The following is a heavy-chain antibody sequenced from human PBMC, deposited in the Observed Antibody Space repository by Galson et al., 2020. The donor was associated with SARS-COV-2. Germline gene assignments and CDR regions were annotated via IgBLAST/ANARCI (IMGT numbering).Heavy chain of an antibody. J-gene: IGHJ4*02. CDR1: GFTFDDYA. V-gene: IGHV3-9*01. CDR3: AKLSGREWGLLSGDY. D-gene: IGHD1-26*01. CDR2: ISWNSGSI. Sequence: SLKISCAASGFTFDDYAMHWVRQAPGKGLEWVSGISWNSGSIGYADSVKGRFTISRDNAKNSLYLQMNSLRAEDTALYYCAKLSGREWGLLSGDYWGQGTLVTVSS.